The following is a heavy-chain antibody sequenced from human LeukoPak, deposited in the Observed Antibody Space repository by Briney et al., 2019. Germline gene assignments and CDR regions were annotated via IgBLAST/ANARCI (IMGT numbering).Heavy chain of an antibody. J-gene: IGHJ6*03. CDR2: IYTSGST. Sequence: SETLSLTCTVSGGSISSYYWSWIRQPAGKGLEWIGRIYTSGSTNYNPSLKSRVTISVDKSKNQFSLKLSSVTAADTAVYYCARGLPERYCSSTSCYDSYYYMDVWGKGTTVTVSS. V-gene: IGHV4-4*07. CDR1: GGSISSYY. CDR3: ARGLPERYCSSTSCYDSYYYMDV. D-gene: IGHD2-2*01.